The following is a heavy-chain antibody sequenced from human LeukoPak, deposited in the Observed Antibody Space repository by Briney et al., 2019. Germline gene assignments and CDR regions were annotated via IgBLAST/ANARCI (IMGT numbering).Heavy chain of an antibody. CDR1: GGSISSYY. CDR3: ARVRKTFGSSWYYFDY. D-gene: IGHD6-13*01. J-gene: IGHJ4*02. V-gene: IGHV4-59*12. Sequence: SETLSLTCTVSGGSISSYYWSWIRQPPGKGLEWIGYIYYSGSTNYNPSLKSRVTISVDTSKNQFSLKLSSVTAADTAVYYCARVRKTFGSSWYYFDYWGQGTLVTVSS. CDR2: IYYSGST.